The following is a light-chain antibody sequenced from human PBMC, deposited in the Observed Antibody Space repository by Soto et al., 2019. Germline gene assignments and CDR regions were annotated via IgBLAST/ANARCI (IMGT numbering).Light chain of an antibody. CDR1: SSNIGAGYD. V-gene: IGLV1-40*01. Sequence: QSVLTQPPSVSGAPGQRVTISCTGSSSNIGAGYDVHWYQQLPGTAPKLLICGNSNRPSGVPDRFSGSKSGTSASLAITGLQAEDEADYYCQSYDSSLSGSRGVFGTGTKVTVL. CDR2: GNS. CDR3: QSYDSSLSGSRGV. J-gene: IGLJ1*01.